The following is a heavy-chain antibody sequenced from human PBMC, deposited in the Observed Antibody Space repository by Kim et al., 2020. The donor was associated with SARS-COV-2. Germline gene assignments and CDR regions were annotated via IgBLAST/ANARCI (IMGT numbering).Heavy chain of an antibody. CDR2: IYNSGSA. V-gene: IGHV4-39*01. Sequence: SETLSLTCSVSGASITSSVYYWGWIRQPPGKAPEWIGTIYNSGSAQSNPTLKSRVTISVDTSKNLFSLKLISMTAADTVVYYCARRYFASSGSWNWYFDVWRGGTLVTVSS. CDR3: ARRYFASSGSWNWYFDV. J-gene: IGHJ2*01. CDR1: GASITSSVYY. D-gene: IGHD3-22*01.